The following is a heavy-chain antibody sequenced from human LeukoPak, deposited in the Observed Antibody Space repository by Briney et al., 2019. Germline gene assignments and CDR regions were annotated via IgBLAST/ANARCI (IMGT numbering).Heavy chain of an antibody. CDR1: GFTFSTYG. CDR3: AKTPNRVVVPAAMPFDY. J-gene: IGHJ4*02. CDR2: IRYDGNNK. Sequence: PGGSLRLSCAASGFTFSTYGMHWVRQAPGKGLEWVAFIRYDGNNKYYADSVKGRFTTSRGNSKNTLYLQMNSLRAEDAAVYYCAKTPNRVVVPAAMPFDYWGQGTLVTVSS. D-gene: IGHD2-2*01. V-gene: IGHV3-30*02.